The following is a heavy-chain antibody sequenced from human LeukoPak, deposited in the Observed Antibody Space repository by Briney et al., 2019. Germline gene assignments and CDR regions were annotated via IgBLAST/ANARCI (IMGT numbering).Heavy chain of an antibody. CDR3: ARRGTPRKYYFDY. CDR2: INHSGST. V-gene: IGHV4-34*01. Sequence: PSETLSLTCAVYGGSFSGYYWSWICQPPGKGLEWVGEINHSGSTNYNPSLKSRVTISVDTSKNQFSLKLSSVTAADTAVYYCARRGTPRKYYFDYWGQGTLVTVSS. CDR1: GGSFSGYY. D-gene: IGHD3-16*01. J-gene: IGHJ4*02.